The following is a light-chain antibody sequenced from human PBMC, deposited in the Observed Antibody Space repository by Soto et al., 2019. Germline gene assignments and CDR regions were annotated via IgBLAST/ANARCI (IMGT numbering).Light chain of an antibody. CDR3: QQSYSTPFT. CDR2: AAS. V-gene: IGKV1-39*01. CDR1: QSISSY. Sequence: DIQMTQSPSSLSASVGDRVTITCRASQSISSYLNWYQQKPGKAPKLLIYAASSLQSGVPSRFSGSGSGTDFTLTISSLQPEDFATYYCQQSYSTPFTFGPGTKLDIK. J-gene: IGKJ3*01.